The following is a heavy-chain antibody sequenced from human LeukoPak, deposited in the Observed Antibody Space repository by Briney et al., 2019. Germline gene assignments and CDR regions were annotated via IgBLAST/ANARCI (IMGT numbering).Heavy chain of an antibody. V-gene: IGHV4-4*07. D-gene: IGHD6-13*01. CDR2: IYTSGST. Sequence: SETLSLTCTVSGGSISSYYWSWTRQPAGKGLEWIGRIYTSGSTNYNPSLKSRVTMSVDTSKNQFSLKLSSVTAADTAVYYCARVTYSSSFLSTFNWFDPWGQGTLVTVSS. CDR1: GGSISSYY. CDR3: ARVTYSSSFLSTFNWFDP. J-gene: IGHJ5*02.